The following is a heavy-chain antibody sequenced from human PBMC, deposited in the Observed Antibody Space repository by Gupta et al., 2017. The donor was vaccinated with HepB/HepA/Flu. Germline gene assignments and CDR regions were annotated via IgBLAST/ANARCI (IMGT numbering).Heavy chain of an antibody. D-gene: IGHD1-26*01. Sequence: EAQLLESGVCLVTPGGSLRPSCVVSPFPFRTAWTIRVRQAPGKALEWVGLIKMMGDGGAAEYAAPVRGRFTISRDDSKNSLYRQMNNLKTEDTGLYYCTTDSWELQLGSDHWGQGTLVTVSA. J-gene: IGHJ4*02. CDR1: PFPFRTAW. CDR2: IKMMGDGGAA. CDR3: TTDSWELQLGSDH. V-gene: IGHV3-15*01.